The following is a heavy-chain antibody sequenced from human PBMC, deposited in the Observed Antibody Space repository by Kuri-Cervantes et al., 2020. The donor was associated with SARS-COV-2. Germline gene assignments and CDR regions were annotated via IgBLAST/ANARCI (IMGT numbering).Heavy chain of an antibody. V-gene: IGHV1-69*04. CDR1: GGTFSSYA. Sequence: SVKVSCKASGGTFSSYAISWVRQAPGQGLEWMGRIIPIFGIANYAQKFQGRVTITADKSTSTAYMELSSLRSEDTAVYYCARDPGGLDAFDIWGQGTMVTVSS. D-gene: IGHD4-23*01. J-gene: IGHJ3*02. CDR2: IIPIFGIA. CDR3: ARDPGGLDAFDI.